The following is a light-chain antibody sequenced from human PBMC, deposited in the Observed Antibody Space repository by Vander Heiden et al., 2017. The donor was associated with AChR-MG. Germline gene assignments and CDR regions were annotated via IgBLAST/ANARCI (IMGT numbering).Light chain of an antibody. V-gene: IGLV3-21*03. Sequence: SYVRTQPPSVSVAPGKPLRITWGGNNIGSKSVHWYQQKPGQAPVLLVYDDSDRPSGIPARFSGSDSGNTATLTISRVEAGDEADYFCQVWDSSSDHLVFGGGTKLTVL. J-gene: IGLJ2*01. CDR2: DDS. CDR1: NIGSKS. CDR3: QVWDSSSDHLV.